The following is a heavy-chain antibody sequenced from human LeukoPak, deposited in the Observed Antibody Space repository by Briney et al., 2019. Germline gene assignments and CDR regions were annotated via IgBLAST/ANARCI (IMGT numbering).Heavy chain of an antibody. CDR2: ISGSGGST. Sequence: GGSLRLSCAASGFTFSSYAMSWVHQAPGKGLEWVSAISGSGGSTYYADSVKGRFTISRDNSKNTLYLQMNSLRAEDTAVYYCAKDGRFLEWLFDYWGQGTPVTVSS. D-gene: IGHD3-3*01. CDR3: AKDGRFLEWLFDY. CDR1: GFTFSSYA. V-gene: IGHV3-23*01. J-gene: IGHJ4*02.